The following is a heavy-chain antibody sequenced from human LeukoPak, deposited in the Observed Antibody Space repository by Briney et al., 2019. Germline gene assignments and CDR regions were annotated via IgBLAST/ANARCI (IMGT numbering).Heavy chain of an antibody. D-gene: IGHD2-21*02. Sequence: SETLSLTCTVSGDSISISSFYWAWIRQPPGRGLEWIASISHSGGTYYNPSLMSRVAMSMDTSKNQFSLKLSSVTAADTAVYYCARAGLGTNFYSNFDYWGQGTLVTVSS. J-gene: IGHJ4*02. CDR1: GDSISISSFY. V-gene: IGHV4-39*01. CDR3: ARAGLGTNFYSNFDY. CDR2: ISHSGGT.